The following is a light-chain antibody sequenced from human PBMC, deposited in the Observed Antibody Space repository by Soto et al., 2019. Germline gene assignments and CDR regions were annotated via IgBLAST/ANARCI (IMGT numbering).Light chain of an antibody. V-gene: IGLV2-14*01. CDR3: SSYTNINTRACV. CDR1: SGDIGSYNR. Sequence: QSALTQPASVSGSPGQSITISGTGTSGDIGSYNRVSWYQQHPCKAPKLIIYEVTDRPSGVYNRFSGSKSGNTDSLTISGLQAEDEAEYYCSSYTNINTRACVFGTGTKVTVL. CDR2: EVT. J-gene: IGLJ1*01.